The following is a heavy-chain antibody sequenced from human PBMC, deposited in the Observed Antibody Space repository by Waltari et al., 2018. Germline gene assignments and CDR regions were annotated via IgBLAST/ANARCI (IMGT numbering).Heavy chain of an antibody. J-gene: IGHJ3*02. Sequence: QVLLVQSGAEVKKPGSSVKVSCRASGSTFPTYGISWVRQAPGQGLEWMGKIILVLDTADYAQKFQGRVTITADKSTDTVYMELSGLRSEDTATYYCATHDTFDIWGQGTFVRVSS. V-gene: IGHV1-69*04. CDR2: IILVLDTA. D-gene: IGHD1-1*01. CDR1: GSTFPTYG. CDR3: ATHDTFDI.